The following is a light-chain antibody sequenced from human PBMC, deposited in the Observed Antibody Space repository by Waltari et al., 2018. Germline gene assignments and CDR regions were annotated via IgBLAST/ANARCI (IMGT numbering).Light chain of an antibody. CDR3: SSYTSSSTLPYV. V-gene: IGLV2-14*03. J-gene: IGLJ1*01. CDR1: SRDVGGSNY. CDR2: DVS. Sequence: QSALTQPASVSGSPGQAITISCTGTSRDVGGSNYVSWYQQHPGKAPKLMIYDVSNRPSGVSNRFSGSKSGNTASLTISGLQAEDEADYYCSSYTSSSTLPYVFGTGTKVTVL.